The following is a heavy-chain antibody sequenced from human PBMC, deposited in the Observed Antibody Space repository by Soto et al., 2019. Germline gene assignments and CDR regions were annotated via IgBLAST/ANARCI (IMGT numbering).Heavy chain of an antibody. D-gene: IGHD6-13*01. CDR3: AREAAAGGYYGMDV. CDR2: IYYSGST. J-gene: IGHJ6*02. Sequence: QVQLQESGPGLVKPSQTLSLTCTVSGGSISSGGYYWSWIRQHPGKGLEWIGYIYYSGSTYYNPSLKSRVTISVDTSKNQFSLKLSSVTAADTAVYYCAREAAAGGYYGMDVWGQGTTVTVSS. CDR1: GGSISSGGYY. V-gene: IGHV4-31*03.